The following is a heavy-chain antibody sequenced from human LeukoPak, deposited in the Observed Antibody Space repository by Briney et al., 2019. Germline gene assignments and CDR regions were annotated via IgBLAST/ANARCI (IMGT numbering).Heavy chain of an antibody. V-gene: IGHV1-8*01. CDR2: MNPNSGNT. Sequence: ASVKVSCKASGYTFTSYDINWVRQATGQGLEWMGWMNPNSGNTGYAQRFQGRVTMTRNTSISTAYMELSSPRSEDTAVYYCAIYSSSHYFDYWGQGTLVTVSS. CDR3: AIYSSSHYFDY. J-gene: IGHJ4*02. D-gene: IGHD6-6*01. CDR1: GYTFTSYD.